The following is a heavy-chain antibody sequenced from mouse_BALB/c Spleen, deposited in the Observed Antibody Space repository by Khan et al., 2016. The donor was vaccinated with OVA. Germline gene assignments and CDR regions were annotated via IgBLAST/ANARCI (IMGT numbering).Heavy chain of an antibody. V-gene: IGHV9-4*02. CDR2: INTHSGVP. CDR3: ARGGAAFYRNDGGAMDY. D-gene: IGHD2-14*01. Sequence: QIQLVQSGPELKKPGETVKISCKASGYTFTTAGMQWVQKMPGKGLKWIGWINTHSGVPKYAEDFKGRFAFSLETSASTVYLQITNLKTEDTATYFCARGGAAFYRNDGGAMDYWGQGTSVTVSS. J-gene: IGHJ4*01. CDR1: GYTFTTAG.